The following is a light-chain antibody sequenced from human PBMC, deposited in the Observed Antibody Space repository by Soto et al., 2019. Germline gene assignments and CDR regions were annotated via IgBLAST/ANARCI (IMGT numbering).Light chain of an antibody. V-gene: IGKV1-5*01. CDR3: QHYKSYSRT. J-gene: IGKJ1*01. CDR2: DAS. CDR1: QSISTW. Sequence: DIQMTQSPSTLSVSVGDRVTITCRASQSISTWLAWYQQKPGKAPNLLIYDASSLESGVPSRFSGSGSGTEFALTISSLQPDDFATYYCQHYKSYSRTFGQGTKVEIK.